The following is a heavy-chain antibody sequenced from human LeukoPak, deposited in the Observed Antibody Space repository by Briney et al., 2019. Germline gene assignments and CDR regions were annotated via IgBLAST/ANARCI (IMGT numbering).Heavy chain of an antibody. CDR3: ARDPPAVAANTYG. Sequence: GGSLRLSCAASGFTVSNNYMRWVRQAPGKGLEWVPLIYSGGATFYADAVKGRFTISRDGSKNTLYLQMNSLRAEDTAVYYCARDPPAVAANTYGWGQGTLVTVSS. D-gene: IGHD6-6*01. CDR2: IYSGGAT. V-gene: IGHV3-66*01. CDR1: GFTVSNNY. J-gene: IGHJ4*02.